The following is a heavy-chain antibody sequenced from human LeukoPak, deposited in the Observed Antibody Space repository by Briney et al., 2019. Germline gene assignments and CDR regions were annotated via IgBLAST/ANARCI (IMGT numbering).Heavy chain of an antibody. CDR2: IWNDGSNK. D-gene: IGHD4-11*01. J-gene: IGHJ5*01. CDR3: AKDAQRGFDYSNSLES. V-gene: IGHV3-33*06. Sequence: GRSLRLSCATSRFTFSHYGMHWVRQAPGKGLEWVAVIWNDGSNKYYGDSVKGRLTISRDNSQNTLYLQMNSLRVEDTAVYYCAKDAQRGFDYSNSLESWGQGTLVTVSS. CDR1: RFTFSHYG.